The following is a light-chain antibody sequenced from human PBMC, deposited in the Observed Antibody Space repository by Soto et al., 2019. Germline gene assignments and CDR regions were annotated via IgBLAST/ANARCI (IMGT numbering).Light chain of an antibody. J-gene: IGLJ3*02. CDR1: SSDIGGYDY. Sequence: QSALTQPPSASGSPGQSVTVSCTGTSSDIGGYDYVSWYQQHAGKAPKLMIFEVNKRPSGVPDRYSGSKSGNTASLTVSGLQAEDEATYYCSSYAGTNTVVFGGGTKLTVL. CDR3: SSYAGTNTVV. CDR2: EVN. V-gene: IGLV2-8*01.